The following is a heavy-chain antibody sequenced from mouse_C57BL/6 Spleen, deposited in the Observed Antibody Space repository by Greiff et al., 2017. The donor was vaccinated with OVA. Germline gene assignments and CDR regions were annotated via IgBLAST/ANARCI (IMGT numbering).Heavy chain of an antibody. V-gene: IGHV1-4*01. CDR3: ERYYSSSEYYYAMDY. CDR2: INPSSGYP. J-gene: IGHJ4*01. CDR1: GYTFTSYS. Sequence: VQVVEPGAELVRPGASVKMSCKASGYTFTSYSMHWVKQRPGQGLEWIGYINPSSGYPKYNQKFKDKATLTADKSSSTAYMQLSSLTSENSAVYYGERYYSSSEYYYAMDYWGQGTSVTVSS. D-gene: IGHD1-1*01.